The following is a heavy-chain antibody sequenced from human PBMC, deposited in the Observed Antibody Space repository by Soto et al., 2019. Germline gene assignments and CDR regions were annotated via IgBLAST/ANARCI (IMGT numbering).Heavy chain of an antibody. D-gene: IGHD2-8*01. CDR3: AREDIVLMVYAT. CDR1: GGTFSSYT. V-gene: IGHV1-69*08. J-gene: IGHJ5*02. CDR2: IIPILGIA. Sequence: QVQLVQSGAEVKKPGSSVKVSCKASGGTFSSYTISWVRQAPGQGLEWMGWIIPILGIANYAQKFQGRVTITADKSTSTAYMELSSLRSEDTAVYYCAREDIVLMVYATWGQGTLVTVSS.